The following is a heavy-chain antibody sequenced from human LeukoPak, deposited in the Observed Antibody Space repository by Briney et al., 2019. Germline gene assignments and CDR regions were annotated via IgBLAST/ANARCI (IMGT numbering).Heavy chain of an antibody. J-gene: IGHJ6*02. Sequence: GGSLRLSGAASGFTFSSYAMNWVRQAPGRGLEWLSVLSFSGGDTYYADSVKGRFTISRDNSKNTLYLQMNSLRAEDTAIYYCAKSDVLAAVYYGMDVWGQGTRVTVSS. CDR1: GFTFSSYA. D-gene: IGHD6-13*01. CDR2: LSFSGGDT. V-gene: IGHV3-23*01. CDR3: AKSDVLAAVYYGMDV.